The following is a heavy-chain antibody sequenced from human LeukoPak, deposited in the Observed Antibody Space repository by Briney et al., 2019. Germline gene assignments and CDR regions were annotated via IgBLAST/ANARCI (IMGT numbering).Heavy chain of an antibody. J-gene: IGHJ4*02. V-gene: IGHV1-2*02. CDR3: ARTGPLIAAHPDY. Sequence: ASVKVSCKASGYTFTGYYMHWVRQAPGQGLEWMGWINPNSGGTNYAQKFQGRVTMTRDTSISTAYMELSRLRSDDTAVYYCARTGPLIAAHPDYWGQGTLVTVSS. CDR2: INPNSGGT. CDR1: GYTFTGYY. D-gene: IGHD6-13*01.